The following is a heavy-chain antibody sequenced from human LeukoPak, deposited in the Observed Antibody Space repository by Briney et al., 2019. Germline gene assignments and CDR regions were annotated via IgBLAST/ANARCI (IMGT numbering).Heavy chain of an antibody. CDR2: FDPEDGET. J-gene: IGHJ4*02. D-gene: IGHD3-22*01. Sequence: VASVKVSCKVSGYTLTELSMHWVRRAPGKGLEWMGGFDPEDGETIYAQKFQGRVTMTEDTSTDTAYMELSSLRSEDTAVYYCATRPSRGYYYDSSVGPYFDYWGQGTLVTVSS. V-gene: IGHV1-24*01. CDR3: ATRPSRGYYYDSSVGPYFDY. CDR1: GYTLTELS.